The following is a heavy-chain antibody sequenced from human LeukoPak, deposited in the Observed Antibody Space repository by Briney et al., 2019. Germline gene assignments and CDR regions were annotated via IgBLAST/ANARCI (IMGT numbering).Heavy chain of an antibody. CDR2: INPRDSDT. J-gene: IGHJ4*02. CDR1: GYSFTNYW. CDR3: ARWGGYCSGGNCYPLYYFDY. Sequence: GESLKISCKGSGYSFTNYWIGWVRQMPGKGLEWMGIINPRDSDTRYSPSFQGQVTISADRSISTAYLQWSSLKASDTAMYYCARWGGYCSGGNCYPLYYFDYWGQGALVTVSS. V-gene: IGHV5-51*01. D-gene: IGHD2-15*01.